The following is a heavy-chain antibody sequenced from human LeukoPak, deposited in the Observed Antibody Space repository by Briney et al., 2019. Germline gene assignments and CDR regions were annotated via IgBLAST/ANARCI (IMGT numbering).Heavy chain of an antibody. V-gene: IGHV3-15*01. Sequence: GGSLRLSCAVSGFTFSDAWMNWVRQVPGKGLEWVGRTISEVHGGATDYAAPVNGRFTISRDDSENTLYLQMNSLTTEDTAVYYCAAGTGYSDFDYWGQGTLVTVSS. J-gene: IGHJ4*02. D-gene: IGHD3/OR15-3a*01. CDR1: GFTFSDAW. CDR2: TISEVHGGAT. CDR3: AAGTGYSDFDY.